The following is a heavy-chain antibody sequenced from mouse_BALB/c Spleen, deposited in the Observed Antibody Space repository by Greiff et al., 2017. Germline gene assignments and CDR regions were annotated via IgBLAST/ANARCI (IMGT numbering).Heavy chain of an antibody. CDR2: IWSGGST. Sequence: QVQLQQSGPGLVQPSQSLSITCTVSGFSLTSYGVHWVRQSPGKGLEWLGVIWSGGSTDYNAAFISRLSISKDNSKSQVFFKMNSLQANDTAIYYCARPSYDWFAYWGQGTLVTVSA. D-gene: IGHD2-14*01. J-gene: IGHJ3*01. CDR1: GFSLTSYG. CDR3: ARPSYDWFAY. V-gene: IGHV2-2*02.